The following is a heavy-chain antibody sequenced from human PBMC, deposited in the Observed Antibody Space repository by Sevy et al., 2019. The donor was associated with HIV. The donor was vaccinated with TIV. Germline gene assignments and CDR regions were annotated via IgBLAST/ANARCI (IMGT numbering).Heavy chain of an antibody. CDR3: ARPPRTTTAYYYGMDV. Sequence: GGSLRLSCAASGFTFSSYSMNWVRQAPGKGLEWVSYISSSSSTIYYADSVKGRFTISRDNAKNSLYLQMNSLRDEDTAVYYYARPPRTTTAYYYGMDVWGQGTTVTVSS. CDR1: GFTFSSYS. J-gene: IGHJ6*02. D-gene: IGHD2-21*02. CDR2: ISSSSSTI. V-gene: IGHV3-48*02.